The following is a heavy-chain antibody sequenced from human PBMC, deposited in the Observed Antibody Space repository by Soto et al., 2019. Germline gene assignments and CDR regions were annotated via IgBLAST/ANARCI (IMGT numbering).Heavy chain of an antibody. CDR2: ISYDGSNK. CDR3: AKKALGYCSGGSCQTEYFQH. J-gene: IGHJ1*01. D-gene: IGHD2-15*01. Sequence: WGSLGVSCAASVFTFSIYGMHWVRQAPGKGLDSVAVISYDGSNKYYADSVKGRFTISRDNSKNTLYLQMNSLRAEDTAVYYCAKKALGYCSGGSCQTEYFQHWGQGTMVTVSS. CDR1: VFTFSIYG. V-gene: IGHV3-30*18.